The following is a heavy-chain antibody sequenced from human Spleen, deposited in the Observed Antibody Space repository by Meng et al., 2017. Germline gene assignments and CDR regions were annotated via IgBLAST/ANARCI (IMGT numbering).Heavy chain of an antibody. CDR3: ATGVGYYYDS. Sequence: QVQLVKSGGGVVQSGRSVRLSCAASGFTFSTYGMHWVRQAPGKGLKWVAGISSDGSNQNYADSVKGRFTISRDSSKNTLYLQMNSLRAEDTAVYYCATGVGYYYDSWGQGALVTVSS. V-gene: IGHV3-30*03. D-gene: IGHD5-24*01. J-gene: IGHJ5*01. CDR2: ISSDGSNQ. CDR1: GFTFSTYG.